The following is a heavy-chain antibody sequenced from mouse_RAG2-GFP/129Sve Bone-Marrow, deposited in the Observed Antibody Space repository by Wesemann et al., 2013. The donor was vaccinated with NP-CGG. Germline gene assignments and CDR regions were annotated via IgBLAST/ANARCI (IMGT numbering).Heavy chain of an antibody. V-gene: IGHV1-18*01. CDR1: GYTFTDYN. CDR3: ARSRDDAMDY. D-gene: IGHD3-3*01. J-gene: IGHJ4*01. Sequence: GPELVKPGASVKIPCKASGYTFTDYNMDWVKQSHGKSLEWIGDINPNNGGTIYNQKFKGKATLTVDKSSSTAYMELSSLTSEDSAVYYCARSRDDAMDYWGQGTSVTVSS. CDR2: INPNNGGT.